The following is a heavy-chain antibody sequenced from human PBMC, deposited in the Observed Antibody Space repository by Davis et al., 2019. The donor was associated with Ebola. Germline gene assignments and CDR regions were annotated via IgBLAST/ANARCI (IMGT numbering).Heavy chain of an antibody. CDR2: IRSKANSYAT. Sequence: GGSLRLSCAASGFTFSGSAMHCVRQASGKGLEWVGRIRSKANSYATAYAASVKGRFTISRDDSKNTAYLQMNSLKTEDTAVYYCSAARPGGVDYWGQGTLVTVSS. V-gene: IGHV3-73*01. J-gene: IGHJ4*02. CDR1: GFTFSGSA. CDR3: SAARPGGVDY. D-gene: IGHD6-6*01.